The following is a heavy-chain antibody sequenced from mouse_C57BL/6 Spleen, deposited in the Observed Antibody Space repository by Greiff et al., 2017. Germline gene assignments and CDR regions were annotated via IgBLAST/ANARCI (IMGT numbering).Heavy chain of an antibody. CDR3: SRRYGQPRRYFDY. J-gene: IGHJ2*01. CDR2: IYPGSGST. Sequence: QVQLQQPGAELVKPGASVKMSCKASGYTFTSYWIPWVKQRPGQGLEWIGDIYPGSGSTNYNEKFKSKATLTVDTSSSTAYMQHISLTSEDSAVYYYSRRYGQPRRYFDYWGQGTTLTVSS. D-gene: IGHD1-1*02. V-gene: IGHV1-55*01. CDR1: GYTFTSYW.